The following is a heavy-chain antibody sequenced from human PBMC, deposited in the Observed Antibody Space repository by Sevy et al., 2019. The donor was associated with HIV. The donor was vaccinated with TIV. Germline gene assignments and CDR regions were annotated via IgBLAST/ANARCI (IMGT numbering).Heavy chain of an antibody. CDR3: ARMGDYYDSSGYYPLKF. J-gene: IGHJ4*02. CDR1: GYTFTAYY. CDR2: INPNSGGT. D-gene: IGHD3-22*01. V-gene: IGHV1-2*02. Sequence: ASVQVSCKASGYTFTAYYIHWVRQAPGQGLEWMGWINPNSGGTYFAKKFQDSVTLTTDTSVNTAYMELRSLRFDDTAVYYCARMGDYYDSSGYYPLKFWGQGTLVTVSS.